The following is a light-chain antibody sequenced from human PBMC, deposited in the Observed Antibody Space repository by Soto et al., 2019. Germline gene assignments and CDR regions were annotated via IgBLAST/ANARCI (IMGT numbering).Light chain of an antibody. CDR2: ETS. Sequence: DTQMTQSPSSLSASVGDRVTITCRASQNVRSYLNWYQQKPGKAPNLLIYETSTLQSGVPSRFSGDGYGKDFTLSISSLHPEDFATYYCQQTFSTPRTFGQGTNVEI. CDR3: QQTFSTPRT. CDR1: QNVRSY. V-gene: IGKV1-39*01. J-gene: IGKJ1*01.